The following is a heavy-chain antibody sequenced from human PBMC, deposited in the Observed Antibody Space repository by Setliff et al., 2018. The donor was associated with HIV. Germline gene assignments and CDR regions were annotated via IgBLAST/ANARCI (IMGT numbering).Heavy chain of an antibody. J-gene: IGHJ4*02. CDR2: IYPSGAT. CDR1: GNSTSTYF. V-gene: IGHV4-4*07. Sequence: SETLSLTCTVSGNSTSTYFWSWIRQPAGKGLEWIGRIYPSGATNYNPSLKSRVTMSVDMSRNQFSLKLSSVTAADTAVYYCARIRGDYFFDYWGQGILVTAPQ. CDR3: ARIRGDYFFDY. D-gene: IGHD2-21*02.